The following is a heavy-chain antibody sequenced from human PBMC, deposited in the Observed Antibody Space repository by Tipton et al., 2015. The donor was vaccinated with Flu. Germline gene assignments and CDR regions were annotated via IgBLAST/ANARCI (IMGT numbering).Heavy chain of an antibody. CDR2: ISANNGNT. CDR1: GYTFNTYG. Sequence: QLVQSGAEVKKPGASVKVSCKASGYTFNTYGIIWVRQAPGQGLEWMGWISANNGNTNYAQKVQGRVTMTTDTSATTAYMELRSLRSDDTAVYYCARRDYSNYVSDPKSWFDPWGQGILVTVSS. J-gene: IGHJ5*02. CDR3: ARRDYSNYVSDPKSWFDP. D-gene: IGHD4-11*01. V-gene: IGHV1-18*01.